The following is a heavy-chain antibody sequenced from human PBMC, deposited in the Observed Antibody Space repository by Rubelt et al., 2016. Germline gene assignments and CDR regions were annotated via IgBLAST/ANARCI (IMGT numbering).Heavy chain of an antibody. CDR1: GFTFNSYR. CDR3: AKDRYSSSQGTPDY. V-gene: IGHV3-48*04. J-gene: IGHJ4*02. CDR2: IYAGGSPM. Sequence: PGGSLRLSCIASGFTFNSYRMNWVRQAPGKGLEWVSTIYAGGSPMYYADSVKGRFTISRDNAKNSLYLQMDSLRAEDTAVYYCAKDRYSSSQGTPDYWGQGTLVTVSS. D-gene: IGHD6-13*01.